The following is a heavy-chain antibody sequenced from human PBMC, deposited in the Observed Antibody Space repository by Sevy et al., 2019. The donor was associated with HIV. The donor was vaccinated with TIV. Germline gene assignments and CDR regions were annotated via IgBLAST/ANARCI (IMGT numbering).Heavy chain of an antibody. J-gene: IGHJ4*02. Sequence: GGSLRLSCTASGFTFSDYYMSWIRQAPGKGLEWISYISSRDYFIYYADSVKGRFTISRANAKNSMFLHMSSLRAEDTALYYCARVRYTYGNFFFDYWGQGTLVTVSS. CDR3: ARVRYTYGNFFFDY. D-gene: IGHD5-18*01. V-gene: IGHV3-11*01. CDR2: ISSRDYFI. CDR1: GFTFSDYY.